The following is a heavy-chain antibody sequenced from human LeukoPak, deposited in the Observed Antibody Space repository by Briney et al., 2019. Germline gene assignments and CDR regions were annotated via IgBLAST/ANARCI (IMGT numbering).Heavy chain of an antibody. V-gene: IGHV4-34*01. J-gene: IGHJ4*02. CDR3: ARGSIAARHADY. Sequence: SETLSLTCAVYGGSFSGYYWSWIRQPPGKGLEWIGEINHSGSTNYNPSPKSRVTISVDTSKNQFSLKLSSVTAADTAVYYCARGSIAARHADYWGQGTLVTVSS. CDR1: GGSFSGYY. D-gene: IGHD6-6*01. CDR2: INHSGST.